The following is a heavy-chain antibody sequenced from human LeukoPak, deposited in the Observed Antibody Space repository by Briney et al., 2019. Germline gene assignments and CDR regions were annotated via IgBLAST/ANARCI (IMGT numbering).Heavy chain of an antibody. CDR3: ARDYYGSGFDP. V-gene: IGHV4-4*07. CDR1: GSSISSYY. J-gene: IGHJ5*02. D-gene: IGHD3-10*01. CDR2: IYTSGST. Sequence: SETLSLTCTVSGSSISSYYWSWIRQPAGKGLEWIGRIYTSGSTNYNPSLKSRVTISVDKSKNQFSLKLSSVTAADTAVYYCARDYYGSGFDPWGQGTLVTVSS.